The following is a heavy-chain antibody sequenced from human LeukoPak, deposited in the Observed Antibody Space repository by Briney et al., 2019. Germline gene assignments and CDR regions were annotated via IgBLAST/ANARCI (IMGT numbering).Heavy chain of an antibody. CDR3: ARGRVVFDI. V-gene: IGHV4-34*01. D-gene: IGHD2-21*01. J-gene: IGHJ3*02. CDR2: INHSGST. Sequence: GSLRLSCAASGFTFTTYRMSWVRQPPGKGLEWIAEINHSGSTNYNPSLKSRVTISIDTSKNQFSLNLSSVTAADTAVYYCARGRVVFDIWGQGTMVTVSS. CDR1: GFTFTTYR.